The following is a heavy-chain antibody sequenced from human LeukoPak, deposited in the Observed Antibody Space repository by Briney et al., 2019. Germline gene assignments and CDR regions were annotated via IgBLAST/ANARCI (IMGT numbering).Heavy chain of an antibody. CDR3: AKSLSTDYYYMDV. J-gene: IGHJ6*03. D-gene: IGHD1-26*01. CDR1: GFSFSSYA. V-gene: IGHV3-23*01. Sequence: GGSLRLSCAASGFSFSSYAMNWVRQAPGKGLEWVSIIFGNGDTTYYADSVKGRFTVSGDNSKDTLYLQMNSLRAEDTAVFYCAKSLSTDYYYMDVWGKGTTVTVSS. CDR2: IFGNGDTT.